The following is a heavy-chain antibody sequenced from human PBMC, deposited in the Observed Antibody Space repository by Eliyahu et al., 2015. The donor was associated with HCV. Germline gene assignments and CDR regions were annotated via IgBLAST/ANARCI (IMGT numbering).Heavy chain of an antibody. V-gene: IGHV3-7*03. J-gene: IGHJ4*02. D-gene: IGHD4-11*01. Sequence: EVQLVESGGGLVQPGGSLXLSCEGSGFTFSSYWMSWVRQAPGKGLEWVANIKQDGSEKYYVDSLKGRFTISRDNAKNSLYLQMNSLRVEDTAVYYCALNYGFDYWGQGIQVIVSS. CDR3: ALNYGFDY. CDR2: IKQDGSEK. CDR1: GFTFSSYW.